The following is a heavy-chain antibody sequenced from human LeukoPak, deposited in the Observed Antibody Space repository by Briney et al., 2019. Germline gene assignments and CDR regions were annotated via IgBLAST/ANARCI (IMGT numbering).Heavy chain of an antibody. J-gene: IGHJ6*03. V-gene: IGHV4-34*01. Sequence: PSETLSLTCAVYGGSFSGYYWSWIRQPLGKGLEWIGEINHSGSTNYNPSLKSRVTISVDTSKNQFSLKLSSVTAADTAVYYCASSTIQLWLGHYYYMDVWGKGTTVTVSS. CDR3: ASSTIQLWLGHYYYMDV. D-gene: IGHD5-18*01. CDR2: INHSGST. CDR1: GGSFSGYY.